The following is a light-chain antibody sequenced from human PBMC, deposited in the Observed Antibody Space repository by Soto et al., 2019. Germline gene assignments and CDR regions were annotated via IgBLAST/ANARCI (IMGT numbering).Light chain of an antibody. CDR2: EVT. CDR1: SSDVRSYNL. CDR3: CSYAGSSTV. J-gene: IGLJ1*01. Sequence: QSVLTQPASVSGSPGQSITISCTGTSSDVRSYNLVSWYQQHPGKAPKIMIYEVTKRPSGVSSRFSGSKSGNTASLTISGLQAEDEADYYCCSYAGSSTVFGTGTKVTVL. V-gene: IGLV2-23*02.